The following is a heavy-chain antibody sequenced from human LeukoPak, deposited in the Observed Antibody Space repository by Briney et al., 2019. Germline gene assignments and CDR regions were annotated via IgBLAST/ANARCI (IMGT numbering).Heavy chain of an antibody. J-gene: IGHJ5*02. CDR2: IYYSGST. V-gene: IGHV4-31*03. Sequence: SETLSLTCTVSGGSISSGGYYWSWIRQHPGKGLEWIGYIYYSGSTYYNPSLKSRVTISVDTSKNQFSLKLSSVTAADTAVYYCARDKVSIFGVVIPMGDANWFDPWGQGTLVTVSS. CDR1: GGSISSGGYY. D-gene: IGHD3-3*01. CDR3: ARDKVSIFGVVIPMGDANWFDP.